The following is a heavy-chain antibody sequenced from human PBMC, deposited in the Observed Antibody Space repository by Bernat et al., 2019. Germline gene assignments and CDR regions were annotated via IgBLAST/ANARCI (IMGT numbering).Heavy chain of an antibody. CDR3: AREANWGYLLDY. Sequence: QVQLQESGPGLVKPSQTPSLTCTVSGGSISSGGYYWSWIRQHPGKGLEWIGYIYYSGSNYYNPSLKSRVTISVDTSKNQFSLKLSSVTAADTAVYYCAREANWGYLLDYWGQGTLVTVSS. CDR2: IYYSGSN. J-gene: IGHJ4*02. CDR1: GGSISSGGYY. V-gene: IGHV4-31*03. D-gene: IGHD7-27*01.